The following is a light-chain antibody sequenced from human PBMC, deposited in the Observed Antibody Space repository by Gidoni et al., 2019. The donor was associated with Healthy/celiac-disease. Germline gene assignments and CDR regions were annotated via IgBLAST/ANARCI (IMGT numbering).Light chain of an antibody. CDR1: KLGDKY. J-gene: IGLJ2*01. CDR2: QDS. Sequence: SYDLTQPPSVSVSPGQTASITCSEDKLGDKYACWYQQKPGQSPVLVIYQDSKRPSGIPERFSGSNSGNTATLTISGTQAMDEADYYCQAWDSSTAVFGGGTKLTVL. CDR3: QAWDSSTAV. V-gene: IGLV3-1*01.